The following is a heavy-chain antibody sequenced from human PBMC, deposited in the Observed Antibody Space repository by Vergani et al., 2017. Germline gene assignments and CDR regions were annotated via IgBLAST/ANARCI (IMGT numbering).Heavy chain of an antibody. CDR3: ARGPSSSSDYYYYMDV. J-gene: IGHJ6*03. D-gene: IGHD6-6*01. CDR2: IHPADSDT. V-gene: IGHV5-51*01. Sequence: EVQLVQSGAEVKKPGESLKISCQISGYSFTNYWIGWVRQMPGKGLEWMGIIHPADSDTRYSPSFQGQVTISVDKSISTAYLQRSSLRASDSAMYYCARGPSSSSDYYYYMDVWGKGTTVTVSS. CDR1: GYSFTNYW.